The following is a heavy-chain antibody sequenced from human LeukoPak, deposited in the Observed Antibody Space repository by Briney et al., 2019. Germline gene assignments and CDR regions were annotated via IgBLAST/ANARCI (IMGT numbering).Heavy chain of an antibody. Sequence: PGGSLRLSCAASGFTVSRNSMSWVRQAPGKGLEWVSIIYSGGSTYYADSVKGRFTSSRDDSKNTLYLQMNSLRAEDTAVYYCARDLDYWGQGTLVTVSS. CDR2: IYSGGST. V-gene: IGHV3-53*01. CDR3: ARDLDY. J-gene: IGHJ4*02. CDR1: GFTVSRNS.